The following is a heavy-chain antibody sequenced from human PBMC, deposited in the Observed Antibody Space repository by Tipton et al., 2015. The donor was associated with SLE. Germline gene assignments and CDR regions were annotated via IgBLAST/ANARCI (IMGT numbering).Heavy chain of an antibody. CDR3: ARECSGTGCLDY. Sequence: QLVQSGAEVKKPGASVKVSCKASGYTFTSYAISWMRQAPGQGLEWMGWISANNGDTKYAQRFQGRVTMTTDTSTSTTYMALRSPRSDDTAIYYCARECSGTGCLDYWGQGTLVTVSS. V-gene: IGHV1-18*01. J-gene: IGHJ4*02. D-gene: IGHD2-8*02. CDR2: ISANNGDT. CDR1: GYTFTSYA.